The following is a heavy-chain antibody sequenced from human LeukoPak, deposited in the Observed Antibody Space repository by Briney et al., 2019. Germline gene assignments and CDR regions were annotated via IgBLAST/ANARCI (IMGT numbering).Heavy chain of an antibody. V-gene: IGHV1-18*01. CDR1: GYTFTTYG. J-gene: IGHJ4*02. Sequence: ASVKVSCKPSGYTFTTYGISWVRQAPGQGLEWMGWITAHNGNTNYAQNLQGRVTMTTDTSTSTAYMELRSLRSDDTAVYFCARGVSTYDYWGQGTLVTVSS. CDR3: ARGVSTYDY. CDR2: ITAHNGNT. D-gene: IGHD5/OR15-5a*01.